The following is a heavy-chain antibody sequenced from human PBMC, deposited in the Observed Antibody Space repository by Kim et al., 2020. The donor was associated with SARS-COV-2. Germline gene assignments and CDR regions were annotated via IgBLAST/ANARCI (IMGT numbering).Heavy chain of an antibody. V-gene: IGHV4-59*13. CDR1: GGSISSYY. Sequence: SETLSLTCTVSGGSISSYYWSWIRQPPGKGLEWIGYIYYSGSTNYNPSLKSRVTISVDTSKNQFSLKLSSVTAADTAVYYCARARGALTYYDILTGSNDAFDIWGQGTMVTVSS. CDR2: IYYSGST. CDR3: ARARGALTYYDILTGSNDAFDI. D-gene: IGHD3-9*01. J-gene: IGHJ3*02.